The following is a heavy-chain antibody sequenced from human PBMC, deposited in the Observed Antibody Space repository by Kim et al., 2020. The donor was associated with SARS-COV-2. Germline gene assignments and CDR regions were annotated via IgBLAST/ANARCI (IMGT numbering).Heavy chain of an antibody. CDR3: ARKDSSGLEAFDI. Sequence: SETLSLTCTVSGGSISSYYWSWIRQPPGKGLEWIGYIYYSGSTNYNPSLKSRVTISVDTSKNQFSLKLSSVTAADTAVYYCARKDSSGLEAFDIWGQGTMVTVSS. V-gene: IGHV4-59*01. D-gene: IGHD3-22*01. J-gene: IGHJ3*02. CDR1: GGSISSYY. CDR2: IYYSGST.